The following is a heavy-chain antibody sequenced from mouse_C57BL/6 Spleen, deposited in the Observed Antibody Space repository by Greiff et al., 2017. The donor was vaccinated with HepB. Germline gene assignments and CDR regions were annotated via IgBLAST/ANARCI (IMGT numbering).Heavy chain of an antibody. CDR3: ERTGFDY. J-gene: IGHJ2*01. V-gene: IGHV5-17*01. Sequence: EVKLMESGGGLVQPGGSLKLSCAASGFTFSDYGMHWVRQAPEKGLEWVAYISSGSSTIYYADTVKGRFTISRDNAKNTLFLQMTSLRSEDKAMYYGERTGFDYWGQGTTLTVSS. CDR1: GFTFSDYG. D-gene: IGHD4-1*01. CDR2: ISSGSSTI.